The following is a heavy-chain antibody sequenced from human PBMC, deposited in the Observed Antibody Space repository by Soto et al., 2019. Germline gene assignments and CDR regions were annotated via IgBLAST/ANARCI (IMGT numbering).Heavy chain of an antibody. CDR3: AKGYCSSTSCYINY. J-gene: IGHJ4*02. V-gene: IGHV3-30*18. D-gene: IGHD2-2*02. CDR2: ISYDGSNK. Sequence: QVQLVESGGGVVQPGRSPRLSCAASGFTFSSYGMHWVRQAPGKGLEWVAVISYDGSNKYYADSVKGRFTISRDNSKNTLYLQMNSLRAEDTAVYYCAKGYCSSTSCYINYWGQGTLVTVSS. CDR1: GFTFSSYG.